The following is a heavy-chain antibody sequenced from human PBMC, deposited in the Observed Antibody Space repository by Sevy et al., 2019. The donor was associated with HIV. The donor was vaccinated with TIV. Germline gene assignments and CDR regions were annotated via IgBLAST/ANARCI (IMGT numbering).Heavy chain of an antibody. CDR1: GYGFSNYW. D-gene: IGHD6-19*01. Sequence: GESLKISCKASGYGFSNYWTGWVRQMPGKGLEWMGIVWPGDTDARYNPSFQGQVTISVDKSVNTAYLQWSSLKASDAAMYYCARHLRYSSGGHWFDPWGQGTLVTVSS. CDR2: VWPGDTDA. CDR3: ARHLRYSSGGHWFDP. V-gene: IGHV5-51*01. J-gene: IGHJ5*02.